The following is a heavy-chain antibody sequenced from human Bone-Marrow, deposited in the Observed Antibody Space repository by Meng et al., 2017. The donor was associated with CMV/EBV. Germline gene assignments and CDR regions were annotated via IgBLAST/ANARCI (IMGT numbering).Heavy chain of an antibody. V-gene: IGHV1-2*02. CDR3: TRDAHYYGSGSMDYDY. CDR1: LTSDY. Sequence: LTSDYVQWGRQARGRGLEWVGWRHHNSGGINYAQKFTDRVTMNSDASISTDYTELSRLRSDDTVVYYCTRDAHYYGSGSMDYDYWGQGTLVTVSS. CDR2: RHHNSGGI. D-gene: IGHD3-10*01. J-gene: IGHJ4*02.